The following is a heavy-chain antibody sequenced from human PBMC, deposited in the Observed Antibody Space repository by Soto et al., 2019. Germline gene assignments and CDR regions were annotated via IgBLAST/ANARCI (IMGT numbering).Heavy chain of an antibody. V-gene: IGHV3-33*01. Sequence: QVQLVESGGGVVQPGRSLRLSCAASGFTFSSYGMHWVRQAPGKGLEWGAVIWYDGSNKYYADSVKGRFTISRDNSKNTLYLQMNSLRAEDTAVYYCARELAPLVVVPAARRGGFDYWGQGTLVAVSS. J-gene: IGHJ4*02. CDR2: IWYDGSNK. CDR1: GFTFSSYG. CDR3: ARELAPLVVVPAARRGGFDY. D-gene: IGHD2-2*01.